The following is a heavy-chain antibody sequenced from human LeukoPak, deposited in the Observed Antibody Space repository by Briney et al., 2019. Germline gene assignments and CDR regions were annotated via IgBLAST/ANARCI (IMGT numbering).Heavy chain of an antibody. J-gene: IGHJ4*02. CDR3: ARNYYDGSGYWF. D-gene: IGHD3-22*01. V-gene: IGHV4-59*08. CDR1: GGSISSYY. Sequence: SETLSLTCSVSGGSISSYYWSWIRQPPGKGLEWIGYIYYSGSTNYNPSLKSRVTMSVDTSKNQFSLKLSSVTAADTAVYYCARNYYDGSGYWFWGQGALVTVSS. CDR2: IYYSGST.